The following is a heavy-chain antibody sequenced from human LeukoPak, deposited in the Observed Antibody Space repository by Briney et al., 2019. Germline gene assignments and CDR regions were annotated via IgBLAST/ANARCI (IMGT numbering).Heavy chain of an antibody. D-gene: IGHD3-3*01. CDR3: ARGSSPRITIFGVARRNWFDP. V-gene: IGHV1-18*01. Sequence: ASVKVSCKASGYTFTSYGISWVRQAPGQGLEWMGWISAYSGNTNYAQKLQGRVTMTTDTSTSTVYMELRSLRSDDTAVYYCARGSSPRITIFGVARRNWFDPWGQGTLVTVSS. CDR1: GYTFTSYG. J-gene: IGHJ5*02. CDR2: ISAYSGNT.